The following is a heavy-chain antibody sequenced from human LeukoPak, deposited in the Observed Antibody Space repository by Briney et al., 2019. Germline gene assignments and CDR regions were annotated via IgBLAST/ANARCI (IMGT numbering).Heavy chain of an antibody. J-gene: IGHJ3*02. Sequence: GRSLRLSCAASGFTFSSYWMHWVRQVPGKGLVWVSRINSDGSSTSYADSVKGRFTITRDNAKNTLYVQMNSLRAEDTAVYYCSTGSGHAFDSWGRGTMVAVSS. CDR3: STGSGHAFDS. CDR2: INSDGSST. CDR1: GFTFSSYW. D-gene: IGHD3-10*01. V-gene: IGHV3-74*01.